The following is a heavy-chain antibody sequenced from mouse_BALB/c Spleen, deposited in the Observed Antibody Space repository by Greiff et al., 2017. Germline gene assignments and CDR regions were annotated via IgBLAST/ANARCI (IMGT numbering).Heavy chain of an antibody. CDR1: GFSLTSYG. CDR2: IWAGGST. J-gene: IGHJ1*01. CDR3: AREGGYYGSSYWYFDV. D-gene: IGHD1-1*01. Sequence: VMLVESGPGLVAPSQSLSITCTVSGFSLTSYGVHWVRQPPGKGLEWLGVIWAGGSTNYNSALMSRLSISKDNSKSQVFLKMNSLQTDDTAMYYCAREGGYYGSSYWYFDVWGAGTTVTVSS. V-gene: IGHV2-9*02.